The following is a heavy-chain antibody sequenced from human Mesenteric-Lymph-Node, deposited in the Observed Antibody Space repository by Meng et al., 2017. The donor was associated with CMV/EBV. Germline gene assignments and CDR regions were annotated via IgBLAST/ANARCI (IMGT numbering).Heavy chain of an antibody. V-gene: IGHV4-61*01. CDR1: GASVTSGSYY. D-gene: IGHD6-13*01. Sequence: SGASVTSGSYYWTWIRQPPGKGLEWIGYIDYSGRTYYSPSLTSRVTISSDTSKNHFSLRMSSVTAADTAVYYCARLTSSTWQQFYLDFWGQGTLVTVSS. CDR3: ARLTSSTWQQFYLDF. J-gene: IGHJ4*02. CDR2: IDYSGRT.